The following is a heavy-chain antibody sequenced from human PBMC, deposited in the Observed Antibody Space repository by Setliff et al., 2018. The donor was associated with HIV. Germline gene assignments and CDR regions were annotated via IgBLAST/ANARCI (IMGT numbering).Heavy chain of an antibody. Sequence: GGSLRLSCAASGFTFDDYAMHWVRLTPGKGLEWVSGINWSSDNIGYAGSVKGRFTISTDNAKNSLHLQMNSLRAEDTALYYCAKDWVKGRDIAQAVDAFDIWGQGTMVTVSS. J-gene: IGHJ3*02. CDR3: AKDWVKGRDIAQAVDAFDI. CDR1: GFTFDDYA. D-gene: IGHD6-13*01. V-gene: IGHV3-9*01. CDR2: INWSSDNI.